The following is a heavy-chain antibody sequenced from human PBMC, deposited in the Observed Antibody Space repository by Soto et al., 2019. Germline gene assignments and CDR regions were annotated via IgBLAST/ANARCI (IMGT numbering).Heavy chain of an antibody. Sequence: QVQLVESGGGVVQPGRSLRLSCAASGFTFSSYGMHWVRQAPGKGLEWVAVIWYDGSNKYYADSVKGRFTISRDNSKNTRYLEMNSLRAEDTAVYYCAREGRIVGATTFDYWFQGTLVTVSS. J-gene: IGHJ4*02. CDR1: GFTFSSYG. CDR3: AREGRIVGATTFDY. V-gene: IGHV3-33*01. D-gene: IGHD1-26*01. CDR2: IWYDGSNK.